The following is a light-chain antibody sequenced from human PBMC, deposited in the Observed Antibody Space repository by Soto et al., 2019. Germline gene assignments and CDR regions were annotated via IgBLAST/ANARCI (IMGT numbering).Light chain of an antibody. V-gene: IGKV1D-12*01. CDR3: QQADSFPRT. J-gene: IGKJ2*01. CDR1: QDISTR. CDR2: AAS. Sequence: DIQMTQSPSSVSASVGDRVTITCRASQDISTRLAWYQHKPGKAPILLIYAASTLQSGVPSRFSGSGSGTDFTLTIVSLQPEDFATYFCQQADSFPRTFGQGTKLEIK.